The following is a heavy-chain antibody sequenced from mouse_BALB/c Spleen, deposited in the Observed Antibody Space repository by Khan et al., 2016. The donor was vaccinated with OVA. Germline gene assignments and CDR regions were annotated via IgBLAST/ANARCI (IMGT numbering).Heavy chain of an antibody. Sequence: EVQLQESGPGLVKPSQSLSLTCTVTGYSITSGYAWNWIRQFPGNKLEWMCYISYSGVTRYTPSLKSRISITLDTSKNKFFLQLNSVTTEDTVTYYCARGNYYGYYFDYWGQGTTLTVSS. V-gene: IGHV3-2*02. J-gene: IGHJ2*01. CDR1: GYSITSGYA. CDR3: ARGNYYGYYFDY. D-gene: IGHD1-1*01. CDR2: ISYSGVT.